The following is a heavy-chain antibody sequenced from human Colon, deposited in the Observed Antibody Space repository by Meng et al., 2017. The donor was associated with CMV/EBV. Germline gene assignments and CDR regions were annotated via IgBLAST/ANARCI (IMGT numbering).Heavy chain of an antibody. CDR2: INPGGGGT. CDR1: GYTFTRYV. J-gene: IGHJ3*02. Sequence: ASVKVSCKASGYTFTRYVLHWVRQAPGQGLEWMAIINPGGGGTNYAQKLQGRLTVTRDTSTTTVFMELGSPTAEDTAVYYCAREHSGSNAFDIWGQGTMVTVSS. V-gene: IGHV1-46*01. D-gene: IGHD6-19*01. CDR3: AREHSGSNAFDI.